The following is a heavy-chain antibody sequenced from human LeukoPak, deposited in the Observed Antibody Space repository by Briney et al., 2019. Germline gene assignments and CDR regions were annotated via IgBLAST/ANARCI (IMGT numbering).Heavy chain of an antibody. V-gene: IGHV4-61*01. CDR3: ARAEGAYDRAFDY. J-gene: IGHJ4*02. CDR2: IYYSAST. D-gene: IGHD3-22*01. CDR1: AVCVSIVRYF. Sequence: SSALSLNSSGGAVCVSIVRYFFRWIRQPPGKGLECTGYIYYSASTNFNPSLKSRVTMSVDTSKNQFSLKLNSVTTADTAVYYCARAEGAYDRAFDYWGQGTLVTVSS.